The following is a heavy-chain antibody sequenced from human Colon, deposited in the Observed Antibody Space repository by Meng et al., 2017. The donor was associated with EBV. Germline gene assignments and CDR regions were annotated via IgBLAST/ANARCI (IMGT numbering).Heavy chain of an antibody. J-gene: IGHJ1*01. V-gene: IGHV4-4*03. CDR2: IPQRGSS. CDR1: GDSITNHNW. D-gene: IGHD3-10*01. Sequence: QVQLRAPGPALEKPPETLSLTCAVSGDSITNHNWLAWVRQPPGKGLEWIGEIPQRGSSAYHPSLKSRVSMSIDKSKNQFSLKLTSVTAADTAVYHCLRGSGGSVWGQGTLVTVFS. CDR3: LRGSGGSV.